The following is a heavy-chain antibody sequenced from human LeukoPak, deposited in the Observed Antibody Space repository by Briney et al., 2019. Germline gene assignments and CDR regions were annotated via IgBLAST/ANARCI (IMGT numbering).Heavy chain of an antibody. CDR3: ATDNYGMLDY. J-gene: IGHJ4*02. Sequence: GASVKVSCRASGYTFTDYYINWVRRAPGQGLEWMGWVDPRTGVTRCTQKFQGRVTMTRDTSISTVYLDLNGLTFDDTAVYYCATDNYGMLDYWGQGTLVTVSS. V-gene: IGHV1-2*02. CDR2: VDPRTGVT. CDR1: GYTFTDYY. D-gene: IGHD3-9*01.